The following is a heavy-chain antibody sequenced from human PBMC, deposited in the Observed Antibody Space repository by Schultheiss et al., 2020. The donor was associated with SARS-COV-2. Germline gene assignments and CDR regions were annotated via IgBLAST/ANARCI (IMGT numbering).Heavy chain of an antibody. V-gene: IGHV3-23*01. J-gene: IGHJ4*02. CDR1: GFSFSSYW. CDR2: ISGNGDTT. CDR3: MKDPNWGGEY. D-gene: IGHD7-27*01. Sequence: GGSLRLSCAASGFSFSSYWMHWVRQAPGKGLEWVSAISGNGDTTYYADSVKGRFGISRDNSKNTVYLQMDSLRIDDTAVYYCMKDPNWGGEYWGRGTLVTVSS.